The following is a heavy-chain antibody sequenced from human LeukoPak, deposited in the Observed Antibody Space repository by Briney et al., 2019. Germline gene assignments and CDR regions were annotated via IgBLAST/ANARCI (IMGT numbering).Heavy chain of an antibody. Sequence: GGSLRLSCAASGFTFSSYGMHWVRQAPGKGLEWVSAISGSGGSTYYADSVKGRFTISRDNSKNTLYLQMNSLRAEDTAVYYCAKGLRNYGSGSWYFDYWGQGTLVTVSS. CDR2: ISGSGGST. D-gene: IGHD3-10*01. J-gene: IGHJ4*02. CDR1: GFTFSSYG. V-gene: IGHV3-23*01. CDR3: AKGLRNYGSGSWYFDY.